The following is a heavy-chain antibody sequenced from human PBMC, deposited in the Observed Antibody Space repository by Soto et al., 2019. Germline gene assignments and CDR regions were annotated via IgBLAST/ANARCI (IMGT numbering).Heavy chain of an antibody. D-gene: IGHD3-16*02. CDR2: INHSGST. J-gene: IGHJ5*02. CDR1: GGSFSGYY. V-gene: IGHV4-34*01. CDR3: ARGYRAYNWFDP. Sequence: SETLSLTCAVYGGSFSGYYWSWIRQPPGKGLEWIGEINHSGSTNYNPSLKSRVTISVDTSKNQFSLKLSSVTAADTAVYYCARGYRAYNWFDPWGQGTLVTVSS.